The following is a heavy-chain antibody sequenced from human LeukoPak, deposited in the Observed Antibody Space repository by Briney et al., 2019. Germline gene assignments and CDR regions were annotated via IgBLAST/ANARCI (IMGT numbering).Heavy chain of an antibody. V-gene: IGHV4-4*07. CDR3: ARGRTVADFDY. CDR2: IYTNGST. CDR1: GGSISSYY. J-gene: IGHJ4*02. D-gene: IGHD4-23*01. Sequence: SETLSLTCTVSGGSISSYYWSWIRQPAGKGLEWIGRIYTNGSTNYNPSLKSRVTMSVDTSKNQFSLKLTSVTAADTAVYYCARGRTVADFDYWGQGTLVTVSS.